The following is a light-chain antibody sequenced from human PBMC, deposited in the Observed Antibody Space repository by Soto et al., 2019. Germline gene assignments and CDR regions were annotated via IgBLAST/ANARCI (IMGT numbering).Light chain of an antibody. V-gene: IGKV3-15*01. CDR3: QQYGDWPLT. CDR2: ATS. CDR1: QSVGNN. Sequence: EIVVTQSPATLSVSPGERATLSCRASQSVGNNFAWYQQKPGQAPRLLIFATSTRATCVPARFSGSGSGKEFTLTMRSLQSEDFVVYYCQQYGDWPLTFGGGAKVEIE. J-gene: IGKJ4*01.